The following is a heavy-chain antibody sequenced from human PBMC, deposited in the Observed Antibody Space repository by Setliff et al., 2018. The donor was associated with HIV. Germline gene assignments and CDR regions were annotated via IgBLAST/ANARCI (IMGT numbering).Heavy chain of an antibody. CDR2: INSNNGGT. CDR3: ARGGIAAADKRDINF. J-gene: IGHJ3*01. D-gene: IGHD6-13*01. V-gene: IGHV1-2*02. CDR1: GYTFTAYY. Sequence: RASVKVSCKTSGYTFTAYYIHWVRQAPGQGPEWMGWINSNNGGTKYAQNFQGRVTMTRDTSITTAYMELRSLTSDDTAVYYCARGGIAAADKRDINFWGQGTMVTVSS.